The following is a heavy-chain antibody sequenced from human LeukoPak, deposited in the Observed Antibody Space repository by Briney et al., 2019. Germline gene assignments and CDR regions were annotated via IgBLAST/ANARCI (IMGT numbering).Heavy chain of an antibody. CDR3: AKDPPVSRRVVFRDCYYYMDV. Sequence: TGGSLRLSCAASGFTFSSYAMSWVRQAPGKGLEWVSAISGSGGSTYYADSVKGRFTISRDNSKNTLYLQMNSLRAEDTAVYYCAKDPPVSRRVVFRDCYYYMDVWGKGTTVTVSS. V-gene: IGHV3-23*01. CDR1: GFTFSSYA. CDR2: ISGSGGST. J-gene: IGHJ6*03. D-gene: IGHD3-3*01.